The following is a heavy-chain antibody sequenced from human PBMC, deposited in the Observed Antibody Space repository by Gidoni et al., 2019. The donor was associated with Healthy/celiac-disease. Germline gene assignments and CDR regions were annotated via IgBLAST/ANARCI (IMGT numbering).Heavy chain of an antibody. CDR2: ISYDGSNK. V-gene: IGHV3-30*18. Sequence: QVQLVQSGGGVVQPGRSLRLSCAASGFTFSSYGMHWVRQAPGKGLEWVAVISYDGSNKYYADSVKGRFTISRDNSKNTLYLQMNSLRAEDTAVYYCAKDHYYDSSGYPDYWGQGTQVTVSS. D-gene: IGHD3-22*01. CDR3: AKDHYYDSSGYPDY. J-gene: IGHJ4*02. CDR1: GFTFSSYG.